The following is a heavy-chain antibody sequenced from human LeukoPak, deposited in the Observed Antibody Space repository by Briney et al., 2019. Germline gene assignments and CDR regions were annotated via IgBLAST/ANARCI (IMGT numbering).Heavy chain of an antibody. CDR1: GGSISSYY. D-gene: IGHD6-19*01. J-gene: IGHJ5*02. CDR3: ARGAVAGINNWFDP. Sequence: SETLSLTCTVSGGSISSYYWSWIRQPPGKGLEWIGYIYYSGSTNYNPSLKSRVTISVDTSKNQFSLKLSSVTAADTAVYYCARGAVAGINNWFDPRGQGTLVTVSS. CDR2: IYYSGST. V-gene: IGHV4-59*01.